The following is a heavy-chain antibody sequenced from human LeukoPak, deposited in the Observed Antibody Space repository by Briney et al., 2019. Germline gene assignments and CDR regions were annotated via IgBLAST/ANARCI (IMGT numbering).Heavy chain of an antibody. J-gene: IGHJ4*02. CDR2: INHSGST. Sequence: PSETLSPTCAVYGGCFNAYYRSCIRQPPGKGLEWIGEINHSGSTNYNSSLKSRVTISVDTSKNQFSLKLSSVTAADTASDDWARATLQLDRRLFDYWGQGTLVTVSS. D-gene: IGHD1-1*01. V-gene: IGHV4-34*01. CDR1: GGCFNAYY. CDR3: ARATLQLDRRLFDY.